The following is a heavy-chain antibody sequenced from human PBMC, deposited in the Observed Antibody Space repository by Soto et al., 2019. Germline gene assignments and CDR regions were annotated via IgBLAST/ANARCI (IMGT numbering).Heavy chain of an antibody. CDR3: ASRDSENSVDY. D-gene: IGHD1-26*01. V-gene: IGHV4-4*02. CDR2: IYRTGST. J-gene: IGHJ4*02. CDR1: CGSFTSNNW. Sequence: SETLSLTCAVSCGSFTSNNWWTCVRQPPGQGLEWVGEIYRTGSTNYNPSLTSRVTISLDKSENQFSLKGSSLTAGNTAVYYSASRDSENSVDYWGQGTLVTVSA.